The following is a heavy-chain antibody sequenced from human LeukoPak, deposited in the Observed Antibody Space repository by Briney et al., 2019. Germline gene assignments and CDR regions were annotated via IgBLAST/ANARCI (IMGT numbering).Heavy chain of an antibody. CDR2: INHSGST. CDR3: ARRRSGWYWLSY. CDR1: GGSFSGYY. J-gene: IGHJ4*02. V-gene: IGHV4-34*01. D-gene: IGHD6-19*01. Sequence: SETLSLTCAVCGGSFSGYYWSWIRQPPGKGLEWIGEINHSGSTNYNPSLKSRVTISVDTSKNQFSLKLSSVTAADTAVYYCARRRSGWYWLSYWGQGSLVTVSS.